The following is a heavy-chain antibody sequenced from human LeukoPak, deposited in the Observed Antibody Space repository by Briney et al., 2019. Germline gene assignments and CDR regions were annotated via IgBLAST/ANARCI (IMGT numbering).Heavy chain of an antibody. CDR2: IIPILGIA. CDR3: ARGDHGDYYFDY. Sequence: SVKVSCKASGGTFSSYTISWVRQAPGQGLEWMGRIIPILGIANYAQKFQGRVTITADKSTSTAYMELSSLRSEDTAVYYCARGDHGDYYFDYWGQGTLDTVSS. CDR1: GGTFSSYT. J-gene: IGHJ4*02. V-gene: IGHV1-69*02. D-gene: IGHD4-17*01.